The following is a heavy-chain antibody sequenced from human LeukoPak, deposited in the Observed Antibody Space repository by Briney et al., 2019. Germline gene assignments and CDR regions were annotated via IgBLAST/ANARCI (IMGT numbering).Heavy chain of an antibody. Sequence: GGSLRLSCTAFGFTFSGYSMNWIRRAPGKGLEWVSSFGTRSTSIYHAGSVKGRFAISRDNAKNSLYLQMNSLRAEDTALYYCAREVSEGFDFWGQGTLVTVSS. V-gene: IGHV3-21*01. D-gene: IGHD3-22*01. CDR2: FGTRSTSI. CDR1: GFTFSGYS. CDR3: AREVSEGFDF. J-gene: IGHJ4*02.